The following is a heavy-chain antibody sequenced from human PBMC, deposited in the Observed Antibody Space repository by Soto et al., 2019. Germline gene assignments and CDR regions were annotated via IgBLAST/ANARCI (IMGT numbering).Heavy chain of an antibody. J-gene: IGHJ4*02. CDR2: IYYSGST. D-gene: IGHD3-9*01. CDR3: AGSERYFDWLLRY. V-gene: IGHV4-59*01. CDR1: GDSISSYY. Sequence: SETLSLTCTVSGDSISSYYWSWIRQPPGKGLEWIGYIYYSGSTNYNPSLKSRVTISVDTSKNQFSLKVRSVTAADTAVYYCAGSERYFDWLLRYWGQGTLVTVSS.